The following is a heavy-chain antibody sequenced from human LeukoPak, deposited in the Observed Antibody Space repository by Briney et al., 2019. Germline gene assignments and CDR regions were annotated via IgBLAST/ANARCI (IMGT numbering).Heavy chain of an antibody. CDR1: GGSFSGYY. J-gene: IGHJ5*02. D-gene: IGHD6-13*01. CDR3: ARASSWYEGWFDP. V-gene: IGHV4-34*01. CDR2: INHSGST. Sequence: SETLSLTCAVYGGSFSGYYWSWIRQPPGKGLEWIGEINHSGSTNYNPSLKSRVTISVDTSKNQFSLKLSSVTAADTAVYYCARASSWYEGWFDPWGQGTLVTVSS.